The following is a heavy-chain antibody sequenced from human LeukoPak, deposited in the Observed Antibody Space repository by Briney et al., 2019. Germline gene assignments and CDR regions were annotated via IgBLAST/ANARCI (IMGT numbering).Heavy chain of an antibody. CDR2: MYHGGST. Sequence: PSETLSLTCSVSGGSVSSSTYYWGWIRQPPGKGLEWIGSMYHGGSTYYNPSLKSRVTISIDRSKNQFSQKLSSVTAADTAVYYCAREGYYDSSGYYYRAFDIWGQGTMVTVSS. D-gene: IGHD3-22*01. CDR1: GGSVSSSTYY. J-gene: IGHJ3*02. V-gene: IGHV4-39*07. CDR3: AREGYYDSSGYYYRAFDI.